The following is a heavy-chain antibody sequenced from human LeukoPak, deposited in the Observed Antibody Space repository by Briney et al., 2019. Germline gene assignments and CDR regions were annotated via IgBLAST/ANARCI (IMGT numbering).Heavy chain of an antibody. CDR2: MNPNSANT. V-gene: IGHV1-8*01. CDR1: GYTFTSYD. J-gene: IGHJ4*02. Sequence: GASVKVSCKASGYTFTSYDINWVRQAPGQGLEWMGWMNPNSANTGYAQKFQGRVTMTRNTSISTAYMELSSLRSEDTAVYYCARGPPESSNSDYWGQGTLVTVSS. D-gene: IGHD6-13*01. CDR3: ARGPPESSNSDY.